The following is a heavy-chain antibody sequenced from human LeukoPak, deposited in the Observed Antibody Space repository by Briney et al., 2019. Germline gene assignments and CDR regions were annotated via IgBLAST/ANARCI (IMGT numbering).Heavy chain of an antibody. V-gene: IGHV3-30*02. Sequence: GGSLRLSCAASGFTFSSYGMHWVRQAPGKGLEWVAFIRYDGSNKYYADSVKGRFTISRDNSKNTLYLQMNSLRAEDTAVYYCAKAVNYYGSGMLDYWGQGTLVTVSS. J-gene: IGHJ4*02. CDR2: IRYDGSNK. CDR1: GFTFSSYG. CDR3: AKAVNYYGSGMLDY. D-gene: IGHD3-10*01.